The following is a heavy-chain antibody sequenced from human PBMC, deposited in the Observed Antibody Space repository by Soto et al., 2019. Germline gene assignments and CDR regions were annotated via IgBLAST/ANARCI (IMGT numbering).Heavy chain of an antibody. CDR3: ARGGYYDKDAFDI. D-gene: IGHD3-22*01. CDR2: IYYSGST. J-gene: IGHJ3*02. Sequence: QVQLQESGPGLVKPSQTLSLTCTVSGGSISSGGYYWSWIRQHPGKGLEWIGYIYYSGSTYYNPSLERRVTILVDTSKNQFSLKLSSVTAADTAVYYCARGGYYDKDAFDIWGQGTMVTVSS. V-gene: IGHV4-31*03. CDR1: GGSISSGGYY.